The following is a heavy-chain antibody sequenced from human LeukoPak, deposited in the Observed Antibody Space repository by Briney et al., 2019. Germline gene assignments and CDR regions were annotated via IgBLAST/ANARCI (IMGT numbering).Heavy chain of an antibody. J-gene: IGHJ4*02. V-gene: IGHV3-30-3*01. CDR1: GFTFSSYA. CDR2: ISYDGSNK. D-gene: IGHD3-16*01. CDR3: ASAMTTSDY. Sequence: PGGSLRLSCAASGFTFSSYAMHWVRQAPGKGLEWVAVISYDGSNKYYADSVKGRFTTSRDNSKNTLYLQMNSLRAEDTAVYYCASAMTTSDYWGQGTLVTVSS.